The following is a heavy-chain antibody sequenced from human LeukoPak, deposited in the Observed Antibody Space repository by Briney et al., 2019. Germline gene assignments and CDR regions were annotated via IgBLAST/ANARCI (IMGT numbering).Heavy chain of an antibody. CDR1: GYTFTGYY. V-gene: IGHV1-2*02. Sequence: ASVKVSCEASGYTFTGYYMHWVRQAPGQGLEWMGWINPNSGGTNYAQKFQGRVTMTRDTSISTAYMELSRLRSDDTAVYYCARDGTGATPFDYWGQGTLVTVSS. CDR3: ARDGTGATPFDY. D-gene: IGHD1-26*01. CDR2: INPNSGGT. J-gene: IGHJ4*02.